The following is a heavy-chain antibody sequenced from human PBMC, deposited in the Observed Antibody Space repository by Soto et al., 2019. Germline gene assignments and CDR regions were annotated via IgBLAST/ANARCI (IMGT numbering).Heavy chain of an antibody. D-gene: IGHD1-26*01. CDR2: IIPIFGTA. CDR1: GGTFSSYA. CDR3: ARGSQWELPQGYYFDY. J-gene: IGHJ4*02. Sequence: SVKGSCRASGGTFSSYAISWVREAPVQGLEWMGGIIPIFGTANYAQKFQGRVTITADESTSTAYMELSSLRSEDTAVYYCARGSQWELPQGYYFDYWGQGTLVTVSS. V-gene: IGHV1-69*13.